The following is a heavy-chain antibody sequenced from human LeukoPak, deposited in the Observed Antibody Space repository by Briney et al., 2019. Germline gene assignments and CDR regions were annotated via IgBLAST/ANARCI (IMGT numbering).Heavy chain of an antibody. CDR3: AKDEYYYGSGDN. J-gene: IGHJ4*02. D-gene: IGHD3-10*01. V-gene: IGHV3-66*01. CDR2: VYSGGDT. CDR1: GFTVNSNY. Sequence: GGSLRLSCAASGFTVNSNYMSWVRQAPGKGLEWASAVYSGGDTYYADSVKGRFTISRDNSKNTLYLQMNSLRAEDTAVYYCAKDEYYYGSGDNWGQGTLVTVSS.